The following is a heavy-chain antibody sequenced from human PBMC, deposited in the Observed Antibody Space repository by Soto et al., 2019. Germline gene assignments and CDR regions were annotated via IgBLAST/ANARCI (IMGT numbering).Heavy chain of an antibody. CDR3: AKGGRQWLVTSAFNC. J-gene: IGHJ4*02. CDR1: GLTVSDEA. D-gene: IGHD6-19*01. CDR2: VSHDGRKT. V-gene: IGHV3-30*18. Sequence: GGSLRPSCAPSGLTVSDEAMPWVRQAPGKGVEWVAVVSHDGRKTHYADSVKGRFTISRDSSKNTVSLEMTSLRAEDTAVFYWAKGGRQWLVTSAFNCWRQGA.